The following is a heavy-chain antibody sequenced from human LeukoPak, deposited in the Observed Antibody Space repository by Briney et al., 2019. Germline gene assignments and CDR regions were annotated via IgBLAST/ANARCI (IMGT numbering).Heavy chain of an antibody. Sequence: SETLSLTCAVYGGSFSGYYWSWIRQPPGKGLEWIGEINHSGSTNYNPSLKSRVTISVDTSENQFSLKLSSVTAADTAVYYCARVSLGIVGAYYYYYYGMDVWGQGTTVTVSS. CDR1: GGSFSGYY. CDR2: INHSGST. D-gene: IGHD1-26*01. J-gene: IGHJ6*02. CDR3: ARVSLGIVGAYYYYYYGMDV. V-gene: IGHV4-34*01.